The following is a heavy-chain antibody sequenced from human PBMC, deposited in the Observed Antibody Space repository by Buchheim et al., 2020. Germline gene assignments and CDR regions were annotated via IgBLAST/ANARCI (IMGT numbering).Heavy chain of an antibody. CDR1: GFTFSSYG. J-gene: IGHJ6*01. Sequence: QVQLVESGGGVVQPRRSLRLSCAASGFTFSSYGMHWVRQAPGKGLEWVAVISYDGSNKYYADSVKGRFTISRDNSKNTLYLQMNSLRAEDTAVYYCAKEGFGSSWPYYYYYYGMDVWGQGTT. D-gene: IGHD6-13*01. CDR2: ISYDGSNK. V-gene: IGHV3-30*18. CDR3: AKEGFGSSWPYYYYYYGMDV.